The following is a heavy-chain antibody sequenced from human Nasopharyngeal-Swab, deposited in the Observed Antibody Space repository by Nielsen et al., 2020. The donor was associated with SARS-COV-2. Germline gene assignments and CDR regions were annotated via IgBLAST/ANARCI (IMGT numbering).Heavy chain of an antibody. CDR2: TSHDESHK. J-gene: IGHJ4*02. Sequence: GESLKISCAASGFSFSTSDMHWVRQAPGKGLEWVAVTSHDESHKYYAGSVHGRFTISRDNSKNTLYLQMNSLRAEDTAVYYCAKDRPGIAVAAFDYWGQGSLVTVSS. CDR3: AKDRPGIAVAAFDY. CDR1: GFSFSTSD. V-gene: IGHV3-30*18. D-gene: IGHD6-19*01.